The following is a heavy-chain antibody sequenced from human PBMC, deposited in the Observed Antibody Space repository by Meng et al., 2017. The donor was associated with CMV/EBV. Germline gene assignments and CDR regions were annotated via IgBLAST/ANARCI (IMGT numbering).Heavy chain of an antibody. V-gene: IGHV1-2*02. Sequence: ASVKVSCKASGYTFTGYYMHWVRQAPGQGLEWMGWINPNSGGTNYAQKFQGRVTMTRDTSISTAYMELSRLRSDDTAVYYCARRYKLGIFSTKNYFDYWGQGTLVTVSS. D-gene: IGHD7-27*01. CDR3: ARRYKLGIFSTKNYFDY. CDR1: GYTFTGYY. J-gene: IGHJ4*02. CDR2: INPNSGGT.